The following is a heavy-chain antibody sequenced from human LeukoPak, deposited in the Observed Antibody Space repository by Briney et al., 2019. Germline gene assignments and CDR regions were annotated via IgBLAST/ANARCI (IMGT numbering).Heavy chain of an antibody. CDR2: IWYDGSNK. Sequence: GGSLRLSCAASGFTFSSYGMHWVRQAPGKGLEWVAVIWYDGSNKYYADSVKGRFTISRDNSKNTLYLQMNSLRAEDTAVYYCAREDSSGYYLDAFDIWGQGTMVTVSS. V-gene: IGHV3-33*01. J-gene: IGHJ3*02. CDR3: AREDSSGYYLDAFDI. D-gene: IGHD3-22*01. CDR1: GFTFSSYG.